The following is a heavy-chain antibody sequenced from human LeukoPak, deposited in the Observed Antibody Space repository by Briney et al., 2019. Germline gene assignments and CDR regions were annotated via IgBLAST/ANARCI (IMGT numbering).Heavy chain of an antibody. D-gene: IGHD4-17*01. V-gene: IGHV4-31*03. CDR1: GGSVNSGGYY. CDR2: IYYSGRT. Sequence: SETLSLTCTVSGGSVNSGGYYWTWIRQHPGKGLEWLGYIYYSGRTYYNPSLKSRITISLDTSKNQFSLNLTSVSAADTAFYFCARSSDYGDYDWGQGTPITVSS. CDR3: ARSSDYGDYD. J-gene: IGHJ4*02.